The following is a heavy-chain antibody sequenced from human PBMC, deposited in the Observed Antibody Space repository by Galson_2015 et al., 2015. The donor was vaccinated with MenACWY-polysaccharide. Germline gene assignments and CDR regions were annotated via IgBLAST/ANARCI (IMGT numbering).Heavy chain of an antibody. CDR3: TKAGAKYCSGSSCYFNWFDP. CDR2: INSDGRST. D-gene: IGHD2-15*01. Sequence: SLRLSCAASGFTLSGNWMHWVRQAPGKGLVWVSRINSDGRSTSYADSVKGRFTTSRDNAKNTLYLQMNSLSAEDTAVYYCTKAGAKYCSGSSCYFNWFDPWGQGTLVTVSS. CDR1: GFTLSGNW. J-gene: IGHJ5*02. V-gene: IGHV3-74*01.